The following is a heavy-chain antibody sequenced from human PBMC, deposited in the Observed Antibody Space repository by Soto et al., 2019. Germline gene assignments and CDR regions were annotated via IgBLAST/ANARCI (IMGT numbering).Heavy chain of an antibody. CDR2: INQSGST. CDR3: ASFTMVRGVTWDY. CDR1: GGSFSGYY. J-gene: IGHJ4*02. Sequence: QVQLQQWGAGLLKPSETLSLTCAVYGGSFSGYYWSWIRQPPGKGLEWIGEINQSGSTNYNPSLKSRVTISVDTSKNQFSLKLSSVTAADTAVYYCASFTMVRGVTWDYWGQGTLVTVSS. D-gene: IGHD3-10*01. V-gene: IGHV4-34*01.